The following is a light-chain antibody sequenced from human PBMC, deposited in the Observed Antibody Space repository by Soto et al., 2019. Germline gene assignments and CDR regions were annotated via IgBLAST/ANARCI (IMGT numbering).Light chain of an antibody. V-gene: IGKV3-20*01. Sequence: EIVMTQSPATLSVSPGGGVTLSCRASQSVSSNYLAWYQQKPGQAPRLLIYGASSRATGIPNRFSGSGSGTDFTLTISRLEPEDFAVYYCQQYGNSPQTFGQGTKVDIK. J-gene: IGKJ1*01. CDR2: GAS. CDR3: QQYGNSPQT. CDR1: QSVSSNY.